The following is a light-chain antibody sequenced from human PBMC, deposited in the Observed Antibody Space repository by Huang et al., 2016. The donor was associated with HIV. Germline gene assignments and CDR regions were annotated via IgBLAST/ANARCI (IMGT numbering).Light chain of an antibody. CDR1: QSLLYSNGYKY. CDR3: MQGLQTPPT. V-gene: IGKV2-28*01. CDR2: LGS. J-gene: IGKJ1*01. Sequence: DIVMTQSPLSLSVTLGEPASISCKSNQSLLYSNGYKYLDWYLQKPGQSHQLLIFLGSDRASGVPDRFSCSGTGVDFTLTISRLEAEDVGVYYCMQGLQTPPTFGQGTKVEI.